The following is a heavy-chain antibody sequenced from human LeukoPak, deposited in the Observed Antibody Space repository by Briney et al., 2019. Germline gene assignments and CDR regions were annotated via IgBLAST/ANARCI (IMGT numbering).Heavy chain of an antibody. J-gene: IGHJ3*02. CDR3: AKVTTYGFDAFDI. CDR2: INWNSGRT. V-gene: IGHV3-20*01. D-gene: IGHD4-17*01. CDR1: GFTFDDYG. Sequence: PGGSLRLSCVASGFTFDDYGMSWVRQAPGKGLEWVSSINWNSGRTAYADSVKGRFTISRDNAKNSLYLQVSSLRAEDTASYHCAKVTTYGFDAFDIWGQGTMVTVSS.